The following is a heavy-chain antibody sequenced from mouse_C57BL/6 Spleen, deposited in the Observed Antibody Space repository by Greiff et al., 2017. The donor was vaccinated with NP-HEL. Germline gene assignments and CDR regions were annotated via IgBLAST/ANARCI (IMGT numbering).Heavy chain of an antibody. Sequence: QVQLQQSGAELVRPGASVKLSCKASGYTFTDYYINWVKQRPGQGLEWIARIYPGSGNTYYNEKFKGKATLTAEKSSSTAYMQLSSLTSEDSAVYFCARSLGTPYFDVWGTGTTVTVSS. V-gene: IGHV1-76*01. CDR2: IYPGSGNT. D-gene: IGHD1-1*01. J-gene: IGHJ1*03. CDR1: GYTFTDYY. CDR3: ARSLGTPYFDV.